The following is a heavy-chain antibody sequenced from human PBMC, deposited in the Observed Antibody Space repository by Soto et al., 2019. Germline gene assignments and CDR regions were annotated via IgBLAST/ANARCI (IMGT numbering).Heavy chain of an antibody. Sequence: AASVKVSCKASGGTFSSYAISWVRQAPGQGLEWMGGIIPIFGTANYAQKFQGRVTITADESTSTAYMELSSLRSEDTAVYYCAREAFVDTAMAFFDYWGQGTLVTVSS. J-gene: IGHJ4*02. CDR2: IIPIFGTA. D-gene: IGHD5-18*01. V-gene: IGHV1-69*13. CDR1: GGTFSSYA. CDR3: AREAFVDTAMAFFDY.